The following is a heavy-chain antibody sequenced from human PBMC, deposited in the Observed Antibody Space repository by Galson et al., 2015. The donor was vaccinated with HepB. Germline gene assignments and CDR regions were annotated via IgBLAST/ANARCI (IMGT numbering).Heavy chain of an antibody. CDR1: GFTFSSYW. CDR3: ARANWGSDF. V-gene: IGHV3-7*03. Sequence: SLRLSCAASGFTFSSYWMTWVRQAPGKGLEWVANIKLDGSEQYYVDSVKGRFTISRDNAKNSLYLQMNSLRGDDTAVYYCARANWGSDFWGQGTLVTVSS. CDR2: IKLDGSEQ. J-gene: IGHJ4*02. D-gene: IGHD7-27*01.